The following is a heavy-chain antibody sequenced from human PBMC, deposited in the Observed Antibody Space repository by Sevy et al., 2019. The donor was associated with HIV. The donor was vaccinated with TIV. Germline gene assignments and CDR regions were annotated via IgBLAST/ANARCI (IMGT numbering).Heavy chain of an antibody. CDR2: IKSKTDGETT. J-gene: IGHJ4*02. CDR3: TTKAPIAAVGTDY. V-gene: IGHV3-15*07. D-gene: IGHD6-13*01. CDR1: GFTFTNAW. Sequence: GGSLRLSCVASGFTFTNAWMDWVRQAPGKGLEWVGRIKSKTDGETTAYAAPVKGRFSISRDDSKITLYLQMNSLKTEDTAVYYCTTKAPIAAVGTDYWGQGTLVTVSS.